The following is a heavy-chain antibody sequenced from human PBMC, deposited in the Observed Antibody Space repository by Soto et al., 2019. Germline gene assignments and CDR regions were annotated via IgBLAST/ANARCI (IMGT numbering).Heavy chain of an antibody. Sequence: PSETLSLTCAVYGGSFSGYYWSWIRQPPGKGLEWIGEINHSGSTNYNPSLKSRVTISVDTSKNQFSLKLSSVTAADTAVYYCARGGWNYYYGMDVWGQGTTVTVSS. D-gene: IGHD6-19*01. CDR1: GGSFSGYY. V-gene: IGHV4-34*01. CDR2: INHSGST. J-gene: IGHJ6*02. CDR3: ARGGWNYYYGMDV.